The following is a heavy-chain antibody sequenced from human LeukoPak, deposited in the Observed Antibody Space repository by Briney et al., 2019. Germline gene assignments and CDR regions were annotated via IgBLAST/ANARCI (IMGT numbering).Heavy chain of an antibody. CDR1: GYMFIDYY. V-gene: IGHV1-2*02. CDR3: ARRYCSDTLCYFFDY. D-gene: IGHD2-8*01. CDR2: INPNSGGT. J-gene: IGHJ4*02. Sequence: ASVKVSCKASGYMFIDYYMHWVRQAPGQGLEWMGWINPNSGGTDHVQKFQGRVTMTRDTSISTAYMELNRLTSDDTAVYYCARRYCSDTLCYFFDYWGQGTQVTVSS.